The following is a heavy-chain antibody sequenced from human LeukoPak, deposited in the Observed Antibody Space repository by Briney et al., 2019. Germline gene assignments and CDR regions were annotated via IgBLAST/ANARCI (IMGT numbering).Heavy chain of an antibody. CDR2: IYPGDSDT. J-gene: IGHJ4*02. CDR3: ARVRGAYGSGSYYNYLDY. V-gene: IGHV5-51*01. D-gene: IGHD3-10*01. CDR1: GYSFTSYW. Sequence: GESLKTSCKGSGYSFTSYWIGWVRQMPGKGLEWMGIIYPGDSDTRYSPSFQGQVTISADKSISTAYLQWSSLKASDTAMYYCARVRGAYGSGSYYNYLDYWGQGTLVTVSS.